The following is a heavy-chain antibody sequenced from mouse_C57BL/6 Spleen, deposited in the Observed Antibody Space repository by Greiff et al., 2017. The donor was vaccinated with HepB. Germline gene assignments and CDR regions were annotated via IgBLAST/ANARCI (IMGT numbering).Heavy chain of an antibody. V-gene: IGHV1-55*01. CDR1: GYTFTSYW. CDR2: IYPGSGST. Sequence: QVQLQQPGAELVKPGASVKMSCKASGYTFTSYWITWVKQRPGQGLEWIGDIYPGSGSTNYNEKFKSKATLTVDTSSSTAYMQLSSLTSEDSAVYYCARGEGSLGYFDVWGTGTTVTVSS. D-gene: IGHD6-2*01. J-gene: IGHJ1*03. CDR3: ARGEGSLGYFDV.